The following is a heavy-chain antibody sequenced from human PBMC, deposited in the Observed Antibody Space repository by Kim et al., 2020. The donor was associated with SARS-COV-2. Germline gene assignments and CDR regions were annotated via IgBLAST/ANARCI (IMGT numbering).Heavy chain of an antibody. CDR1: GFNFSDYA. Sequence: GGSLRLSCAASGFNFSDYAMHWVRQAPGKGLDWVSVIAYDGSYTSYADSVKGRFTISRDPFKNTLYLQMNSLRPDDTAVYYCARVVRSWEAAASGTAGYWGQGTLVTVSS. V-gene: IGHV3-30*04. CDR3: ARVVRSWEAAASGTAGY. CDR2: IAYDGSYT. J-gene: IGHJ4*02. D-gene: IGHD6-13*01.